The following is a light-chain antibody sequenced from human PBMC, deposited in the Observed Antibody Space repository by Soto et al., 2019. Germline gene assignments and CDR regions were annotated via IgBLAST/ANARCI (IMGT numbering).Light chain of an antibody. CDR1: QSVSSY. J-gene: IGKJ3*01. Sequence: EMVLTQSKATLSLSPGERATLSCRASQSVSSYLAWYQKKPGQAPRLLIYDATNRATGIPARFSGNGFGTDFILTISSLEPEDFAVYYCQQRSNWPTFGPRSMVDVK. CDR2: DAT. CDR3: QQRSNWPT. V-gene: IGKV3-11*01.